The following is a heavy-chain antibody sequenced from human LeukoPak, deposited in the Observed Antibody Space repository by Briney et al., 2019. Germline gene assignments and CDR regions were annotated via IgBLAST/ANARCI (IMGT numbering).Heavy chain of an antibody. CDR1: SHSITYNY. CDR2: VSQRGIT. V-gene: IGHV4-38-2*02. J-gene: IGHJ5*02. Sequence: SETLSLTCTVSSHSITYNYCGWIRQSPGKGLEWLGSVSQRGITYYNPSLQSRVTMSRDTSNNQFSLKLSSVTAADTAVYYCAREGYNWNYVATPVPVFKRQNWFDPWGQRTLVTVSS. CDR3: AREGYNWNYVATPVPVFKRQNWFDP. D-gene: IGHD1-7*01.